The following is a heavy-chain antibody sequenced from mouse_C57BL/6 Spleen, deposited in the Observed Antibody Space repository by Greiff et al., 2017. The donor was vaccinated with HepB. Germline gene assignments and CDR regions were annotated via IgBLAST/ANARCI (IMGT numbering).Heavy chain of an antibody. CDR1: GYAFSSSW. D-gene: IGHD2-2*01. V-gene: IGHV1-82*01. J-gene: IGHJ4*01. CDR3: ARYEVTTGYYAMDY. Sequence: VKLQQSGPELVKPGASVKISCKASGYAFSSSWMNWVKQRPGKGLEWIGRIYPGDGNTNYNGKFKGKATLTADKSSSTAYMQLSSLTSEDSAVYFCARYEVTTGYYAMDYWGQGTSVTVSS. CDR2: IYPGDGNT.